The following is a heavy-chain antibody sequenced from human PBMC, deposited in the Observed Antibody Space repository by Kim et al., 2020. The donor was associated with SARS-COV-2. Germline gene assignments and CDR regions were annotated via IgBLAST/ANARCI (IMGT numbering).Heavy chain of an antibody. Sequence: IYTNYGDSVKGRFTISRDNAKNSLYLQMNSLRAEDTAVYYCARGSGNLFYWGQGTLVTVSS. J-gene: IGHJ4*02. CDR3: ARGSGNLFY. D-gene: IGHD2-15*01. CDR2: IYT. V-gene: IGHV3-11*06.